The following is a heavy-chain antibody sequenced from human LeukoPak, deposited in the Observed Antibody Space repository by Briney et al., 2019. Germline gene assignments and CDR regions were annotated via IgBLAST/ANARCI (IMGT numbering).Heavy chain of an antibody. CDR3: ARALSLRGYSGQDFDY. Sequence: PSATLSLTCTVSGPSISSGDYYWSWIRQPPGKGLEWIVYIYYSGRTYYNPSLKSRVTISVDTSKNQFSLKLSSVTAADTAVYYCARALSLRGYSGQDFDYWGQGTLVTVSS. V-gene: IGHV4-30-4*01. D-gene: IGHD5-12*01. CDR1: GPSISSGDYY. CDR2: IYYSGRT. J-gene: IGHJ4*02.